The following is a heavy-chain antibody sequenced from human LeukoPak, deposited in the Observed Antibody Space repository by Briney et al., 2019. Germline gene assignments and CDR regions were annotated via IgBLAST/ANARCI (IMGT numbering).Heavy chain of an antibody. CDR3: AKDTFPRVITMVRGVAFDY. CDR2: IYYSGST. J-gene: IGHJ4*02. CDR1: GGSISTYY. D-gene: IGHD3-10*01. V-gene: IGHV4-59*12. Sequence: SETLSLTCTVSGGSISTYYWSWIRQPPGKGLEWIGYIYYSGSTNYSPSLKSRVTISVDTSKTQFSLKLSSVTAADTAVYYCAKDTFPRVITMVRGVAFDYWGQGTLVTVSS.